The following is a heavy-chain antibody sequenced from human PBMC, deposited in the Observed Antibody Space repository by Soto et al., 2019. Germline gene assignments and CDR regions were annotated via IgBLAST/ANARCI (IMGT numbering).Heavy chain of an antibody. J-gene: IGHJ6*03. CDR2: IYYTGNT. V-gene: IGHV4-59*01. Sequence: SETLSLTCTVTGGSISTYYWSWIRQPPGKGLEWIGHIYYTGNTNYNPSLKSRVTISVDTSTNRSSLRLRSVSAADTAVYYCAGGGSIVVATRRLMDVWGKGTTVTVSS. D-gene: IGHD3-22*01. CDR1: GGSISTYY. CDR3: AGGGSIVVATRRLMDV.